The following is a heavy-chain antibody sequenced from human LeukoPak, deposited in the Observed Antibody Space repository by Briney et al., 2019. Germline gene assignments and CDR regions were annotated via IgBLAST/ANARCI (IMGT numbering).Heavy chain of an antibody. CDR1: GFTFSNYW. V-gene: IGHV3-7*01. CDR3: ATYSSLNRREFQY. J-gene: IGHJ1*01. D-gene: IGHD3-22*01. Sequence: QPGGSLRLFCEGSGFTFSNYWMGWVRQAPGKGLQWVANIKTDGSEKYYVDSVKGRFTISRDNAKNSLYLQMNSLRAEDTAVYYCATYSSLNRREFQYWGQGTLLTVSS. CDR2: IKTDGSEK.